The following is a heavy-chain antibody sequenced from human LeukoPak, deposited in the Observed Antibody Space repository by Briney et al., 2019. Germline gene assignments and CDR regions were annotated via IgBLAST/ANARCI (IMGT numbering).Heavy chain of an antibody. Sequence: SETPSLTCTVSSGSISGSNYYWDWIRQPPGKGLEWIGSVYQSGSTYYNPSLKSRVTISGDTSKNQFSLKLSSVTAADTAVYFCATGGGLAVSHIWGQGTLVTVSS. J-gene: IGHJ4*02. CDR3: ATGGGLAVSHI. CDR2: VYQSGST. CDR1: SGSISGSNYY. V-gene: IGHV4-39*05. D-gene: IGHD5/OR15-5a*01.